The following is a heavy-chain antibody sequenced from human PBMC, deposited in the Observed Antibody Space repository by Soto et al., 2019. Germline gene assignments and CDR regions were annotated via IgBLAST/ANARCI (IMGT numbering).Heavy chain of an antibody. Sequence: AEALSLTCTVSGGSISSYYWSWIRQPPGKGLEWIGYIYYSGSTNYNPSLKSRVTISVDTSKNQFSLKLSSVTAADTAVYYCASHDDSHSYYYGMYVWGQGTTVTASS. CDR3: ASHDDSHSYYYGMYV. J-gene: IGHJ6*02. V-gene: IGHV4-59*01. D-gene: IGHD4-17*01. CDR2: IYYSGST. CDR1: GGSISSYY.